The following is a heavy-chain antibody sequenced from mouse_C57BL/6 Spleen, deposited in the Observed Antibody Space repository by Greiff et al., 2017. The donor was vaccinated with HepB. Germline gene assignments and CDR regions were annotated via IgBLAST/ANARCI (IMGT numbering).Heavy chain of an antibody. CDR2: ISDGGSYT. V-gene: IGHV5-4*01. D-gene: IGHD1-1*01. Sequence: EVKLVESGGGLVKPGGSLKLSCAASGFTFSSYAMSWVRQTPEKRLEWVATISDGGSYTYYPDNVKGRFTISRDNAKNNLYLQMSHLKSEDTAMYDCARDYYGSSYFDYWGQGTTLTVSS. CDR1: GFTFSSYA. CDR3: ARDYYGSSYFDY. J-gene: IGHJ2*01.